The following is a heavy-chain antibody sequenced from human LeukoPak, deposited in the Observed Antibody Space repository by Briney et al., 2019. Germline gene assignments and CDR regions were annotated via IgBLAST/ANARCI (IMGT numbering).Heavy chain of an antibody. J-gene: IGHJ4*02. D-gene: IGHD7-27*01. V-gene: IGHV3-30*04. CDR1: GFTFSSYA. CDR3: AKNRGRYYFDY. CDR2: ISYDGSNK. Sequence: GGSLRLSCAASGFTFSSYAMHRVRQAPGKGLEWVAVISYDGSNKYYADSVKGRFTISRDNSKNTLYLQMNSLRAEDTAVYYCAKNRGRYYFDYWGQGTLVTVSS.